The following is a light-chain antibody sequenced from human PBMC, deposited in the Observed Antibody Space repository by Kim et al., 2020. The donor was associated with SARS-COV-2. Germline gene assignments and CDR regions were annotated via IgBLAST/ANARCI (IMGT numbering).Light chain of an antibody. CDR2: EVT. J-gene: IGLJ2*01. V-gene: IGLV2-8*01. Sequence: QSALTQPPSASGSPGQSVTISCTGTSSDVGGYNYVSWYQQYPGKVPKLMIYEVTKRPSGVPDRFSGSKSGNTASLTVSGLQAEDEADYYCSSYAGSNNFVVFGGGTQLTVL. CDR1: SSDVGGYNY. CDR3: SSYAGSNNFVV.